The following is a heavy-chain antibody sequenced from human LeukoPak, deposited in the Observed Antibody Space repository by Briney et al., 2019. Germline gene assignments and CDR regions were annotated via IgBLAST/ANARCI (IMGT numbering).Heavy chain of an antibody. CDR2: ISHSSSTI. J-gene: IGHJ4*02. V-gene: IGHV3-48*01. CDR3: AGEGCTGTSCYVPV. D-gene: IGHD2-2*01. Sequence: PGGSLRLSCAASGFTFSTYSMNWVRQAPGKGLEWVSYISHSSSTIYYADSVKGRFTVSRDNAKNSLYLQMNSLRAEDTAVYYCAGEGCTGTSCYVPVGGQGTLVTVSS. CDR1: GFTFSTYS.